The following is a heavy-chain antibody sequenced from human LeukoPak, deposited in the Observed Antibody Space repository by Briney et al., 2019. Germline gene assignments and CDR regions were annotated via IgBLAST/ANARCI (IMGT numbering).Heavy chain of an antibody. CDR1: GYSISSGYY. V-gene: IGHV4-38-2*02. CDR2: FFHSGNT. J-gene: IGHJ4*02. Sequence: SETLSLTCTVSGYSISSGYYWGWIRQPPGKGLEWSGSFFHSGNTYYNPSLKSRVTISVDTSKNQFSLKVTSVTAADTAVYYCARDGYSGNDGLWGQGTLVTVSS. D-gene: IGHD5-12*01. CDR3: ARDGYSGNDGL.